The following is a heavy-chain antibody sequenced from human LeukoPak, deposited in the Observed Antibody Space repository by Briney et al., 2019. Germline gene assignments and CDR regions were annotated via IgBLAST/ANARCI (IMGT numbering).Heavy chain of an antibody. J-gene: IGHJ4*02. D-gene: IGHD3-10*01. V-gene: IGHV3-74*01. CDR1: GFRFSNSW. CDR2: MKTDGTRI. CDR3: ARGADHGGSYYPD. Sequence: GGSLRLSCAASGFRFSNSWMYWVRQGPGKGPVWVSRMKTDGTRIEYADSVKGRFTISRDNAKNTLFLQVSSLRVEDTAVYYCARGADHGGSYYPDWGQGTRVTVSS.